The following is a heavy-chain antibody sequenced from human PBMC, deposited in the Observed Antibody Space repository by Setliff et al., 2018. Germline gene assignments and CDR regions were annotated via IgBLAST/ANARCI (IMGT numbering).Heavy chain of an antibody. Sequence: GSGPTLVNPTQTLTLTCSFSGFSLSDFGVGVGWIRQPPGKAPEWLALIYWDGDEHYTPSLEKRLTITKDTSKNQLVLTVSNMDSMDTATYFCAYRRKMSARYDAFEVCGQGTLVTVSS. CDR2: IYWDGDE. J-gene: IGHJ3*01. V-gene: IGHV2-5*02. CDR3: AYRRKMSARYDAFEV. D-gene: IGHD2-15*01. CDR1: GFSLSDFGVG.